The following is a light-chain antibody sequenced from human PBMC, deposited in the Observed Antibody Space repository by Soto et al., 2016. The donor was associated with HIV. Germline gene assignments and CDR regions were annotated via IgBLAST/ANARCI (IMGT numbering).Light chain of an antibody. Sequence: SYELTQPPSVSVTPGETARITCGENNIGDKSVHWYQQKPGQAPVLVVYDDNDRPSGIPERFSGSNFGNTATLTISRVEAGDEADYHCQVWDSGNDHRVFGGGTSLTVL. CDR1: NIGDKS. V-gene: IGLV3-21*02. J-gene: IGLJ3*02. CDR2: DDN. CDR3: QVWDSGNDHRV.